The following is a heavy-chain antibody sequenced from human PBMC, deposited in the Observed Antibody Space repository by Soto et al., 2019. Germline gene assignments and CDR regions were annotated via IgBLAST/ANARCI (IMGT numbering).Heavy chain of an antibody. Sequence: QVQLQESGPGLVKPSQTLSLTCTVSGGSISSGGYYWSWIRQHPGKGLEWIGYIYYSGSTYYNPSLKSRVTISVDTSKNQFSLKLSSVTAADTAVYYCARDSGYGRSGVYFDYWGQGTLVTVSS. V-gene: IGHV4-31*03. J-gene: IGHJ4*02. CDR2: IYYSGST. D-gene: IGHD5-12*01. CDR3: ARDSGYGRSGVYFDY. CDR1: GGSISSGGYY.